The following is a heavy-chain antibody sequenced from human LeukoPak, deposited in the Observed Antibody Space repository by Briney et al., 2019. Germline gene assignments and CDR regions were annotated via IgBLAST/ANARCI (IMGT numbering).Heavy chain of an antibody. J-gene: IGHJ3*02. V-gene: IGHV1-46*01. Sequence: ASVKVSCKASVYTFTSYYIHWVRQAPGQGLEWMGIINPSGGSTDYAQKFQGRVTVTRDTSTSTVYMELSSLRSEDTAIYYCARPLAPVMLNAFDIWGQGTMVTVSS. D-gene: IGHD2-8*01. CDR1: VYTFTSYY. CDR3: ARPLAPVMLNAFDI. CDR2: INPSGGST.